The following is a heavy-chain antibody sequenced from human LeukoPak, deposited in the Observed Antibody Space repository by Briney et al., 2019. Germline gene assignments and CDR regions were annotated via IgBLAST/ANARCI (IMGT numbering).Heavy chain of an antibody. CDR2: INHSGST. J-gene: IGHJ6*03. CDR3: ARGGGSYYYYYYMDV. CDR1: GGSFSGYY. Sequence: SETLSLTCAVYGGSFSGYYWSWIRQPPGKGLEWIGEINHSGSTNYNPSLKSRVTISVDTSKNQFSLKLSSVAAADTAVYYCARGGGSYYYYYYMDVWGKGTTVTVSS. V-gene: IGHV4-34*01. D-gene: IGHD1-26*01.